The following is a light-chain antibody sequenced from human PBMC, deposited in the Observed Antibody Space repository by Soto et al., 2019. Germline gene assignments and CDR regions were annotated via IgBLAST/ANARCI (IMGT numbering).Light chain of an antibody. J-gene: IGKJ5*01. Sequence: ELALSLCPGTLSLSSGERATLSCTASQSVSSRYLAWYQQKHGQARRLLIYYTSSRATGIADRFSVSASGTDGTLTISRVEQEDVAVYYCQQFDSSSFTFGQGTRLEIK. CDR1: QSVSSRY. V-gene: IGKV3-20*01. CDR2: YTS. CDR3: QQFDSSSFT.